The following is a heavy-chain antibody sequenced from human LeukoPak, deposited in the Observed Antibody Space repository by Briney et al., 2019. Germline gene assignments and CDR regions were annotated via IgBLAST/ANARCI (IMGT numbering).Heavy chain of an antibody. V-gene: IGHV1-46*01. D-gene: IGHD6-19*01. CDR3: ARERREFEVAGIFDY. CDR1: GYTFTSYY. Sequence: GASVKVSCKASGYTFTSYYMHWVRQAPGQGLEWMGIINPSGGSTSYAQKFQGRVTMTRDTSTSTVYMELSSLRSEDTAVYYCARERREFEVAGIFDYWGQGTLVTVSS. CDR2: INPSGGST. J-gene: IGHJ4*02.